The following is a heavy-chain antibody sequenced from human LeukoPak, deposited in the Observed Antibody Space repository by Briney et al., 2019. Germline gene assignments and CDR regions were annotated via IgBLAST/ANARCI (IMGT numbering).Heavy chain of an antibody. CDR3: ARQRELLPTLFDY. V-gene: IGHV4-4*09. CDR2: IYTSGST. Sequence: SETLSLTCTVSGGSISSYYWSWIRQPPGKGLEWIGYIYTSGSTNYNPSLKSRVTISVDTSKNQFSLKLSSVTAADTAVYYCARQRELLPTLFDYWGQGTLVTVSS. J-gene: IGHJ4*02. D-gene: IGHD2-15*01. CDR1: GGSISSYY.